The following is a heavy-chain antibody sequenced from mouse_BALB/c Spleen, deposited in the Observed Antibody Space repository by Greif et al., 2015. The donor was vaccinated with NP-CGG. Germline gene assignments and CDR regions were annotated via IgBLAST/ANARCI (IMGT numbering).Heavy chain of an antibody. CDR1: GFTFSSYA. Sequence: EVQRVESGGGLVKPGGSLKLSCAASGFTFSSYAMSWVRQTPEKRLEWVASISSGGSTYYPDSVKGRFTISRDNARNILYLQMSSLRSEDTAMYYCARGNGNYAMDYWGQGTSVTVSS. CDR2: ISSGGST. J-gene: IGHJ4*01. V-gene: IGHV5-6-5*01. D-gene: IGHD2-1*01. CDR3: ARGNGNYAMDY.